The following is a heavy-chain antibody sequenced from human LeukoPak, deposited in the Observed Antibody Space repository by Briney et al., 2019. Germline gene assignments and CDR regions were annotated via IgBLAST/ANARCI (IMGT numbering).Heavy chain of an antibody. D-gene: IGHD3-22*01. V-gene: IGHV3-23*01. CDR2: ISGSGGST. CDR1: GFTFSSYA. CDR3: AKVRRESGSGYYWGGFDY. J-gene: IGHJ4*02. Sequence: GGSLRLSCAASGFTFSSYAMSWVRQAPGKGLEWVSAISGSGGSTYYADSVKGRFTISRDNSKNTLYLQMNSLRAEDTAVYYCAKVRRESGSGYYWGGFDYWGQGTLVTVSS.